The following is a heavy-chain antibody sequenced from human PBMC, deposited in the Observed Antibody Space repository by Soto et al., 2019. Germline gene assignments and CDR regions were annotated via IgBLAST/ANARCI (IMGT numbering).Heavy chain of an antibody. D-gene: IGHD3-3*01. Sequence: GGSLRLSCAASGLTFSSSAMSWVRQAPGKGLEWVSSISGRGDGTYHAGSVEGRFTISRDNSKNTIYLQMNSLRAEDTAVYHCATGPTIFGEVTLTYYNYYGMYVWGQGTTVTVSS. J-gene: IGHJ6*02. CDR3: ATGPTIFGEVTLTYYNYYGMYV. V-gene: IGHV3-23*01. CDR2: ISGRGDGT. CDR1: GLTFSSSA.